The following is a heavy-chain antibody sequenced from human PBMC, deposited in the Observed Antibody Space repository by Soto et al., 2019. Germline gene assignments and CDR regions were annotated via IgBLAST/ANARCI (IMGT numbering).Heavy chain of an antibody. V-gene: IGHV2-5*02. CDR3: VRLYFAEWGY. Sequence: QITLKESGPALLKPTQTLTLTCTFSGFSLSTNGVGVGWIRQPPGKALEWLALIYWDDDKGYSPSLKSRLTITKDTSKNQVVLTMTNMDPVDTATYYCVRLYFAEWGYWGQGTLVTVSS. CDR2: IYWDDDK. D-gene: IGHD3-16*01. J-gene: IGHJ4*02. CDR1: GFSLSTNGVG.